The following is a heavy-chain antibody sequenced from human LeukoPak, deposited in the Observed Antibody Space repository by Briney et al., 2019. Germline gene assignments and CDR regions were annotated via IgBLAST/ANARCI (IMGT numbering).Heavy chain of an antibody. Sequence: GGSLRLSCAASGFIFSNYWMGWVRQGPGKGLEWVANIKQDGGEGYYVDSVKGRFTISRDNAKNSLYLQMNSLRAEDTAVYYCAVTEGYWGQGTLVTVSS. J-gene: IGHJ4*02. CDR1: GFIFSNYW. CDR2: IKQDGGEG. V-gene: IGHV3-7*01. D-gene: IGHD2-21*02. CDR3: AVTEGY.